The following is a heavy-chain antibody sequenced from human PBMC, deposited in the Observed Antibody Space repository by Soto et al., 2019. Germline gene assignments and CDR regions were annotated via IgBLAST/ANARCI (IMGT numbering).Heavy chain of an antibody. Sequence: QVQLVQSGAEVKKPGSSVTVSCKASGGTFSSYAISWVRQAPGQGLEWMGGIIPIFGTANDAQQYQGRVTITADESTSTDYVELSSLRSEDTAVYYCAVPAARFDYWGQGTLVAVSS. J-gene: IGHJ4*02. CDR1: GGTFSSYA. D-gene: IGHD2-2*01. CDR3: AVPAARFDY. V-gene: IGHV1-69*12. CDR2: IIPIFGTA.